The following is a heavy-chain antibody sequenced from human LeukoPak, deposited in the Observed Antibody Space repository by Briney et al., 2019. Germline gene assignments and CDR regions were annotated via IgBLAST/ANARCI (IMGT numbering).Heavy chain of an antibody. CDR2: IRSKAYGGTT. CDR3: TRFVVVVAAPSG. J-gene: IGHJ4*02. D-gene: IGHD2-15*01. Sequence: GGSLRLSCTASGFTFGDYAMSWFRQAPGKGLEWVGFIRSKAYGGTTEYAASGEVRFTISRYYSKNIAYLKMNSLKTEDTAVYYCTRFVVVVAAPSGWGQGTLVTVSS. CDR1: GFTFGDYA. V-gene: IGHV3-49*03.